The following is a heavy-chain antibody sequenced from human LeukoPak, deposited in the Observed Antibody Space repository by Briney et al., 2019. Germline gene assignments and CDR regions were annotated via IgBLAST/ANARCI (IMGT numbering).Heavy chain of an antibody. D-gene: IGHD6-13*01. V-gene: IGHV4-59*12. CDR2: IYYSGTT. J-gene: IGHJ5*02. CDR3: ARDPSGSSWFDP. CDR1: GGSISPYY. Sequence: SETLSLTCTVSGGSISPYYWSWIRQPPGKGLEWIGYIYYSGTTNYNPSLKSRVTMSVDTSKNQFSLRLTSVTAADTAVYYCARDPSGSSWFDPWGQGTLVTVSS.